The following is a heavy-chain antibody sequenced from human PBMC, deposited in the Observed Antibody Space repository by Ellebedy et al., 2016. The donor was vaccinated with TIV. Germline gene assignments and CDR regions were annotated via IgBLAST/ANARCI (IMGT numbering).Heavy chain of an antibody. V-gene: IGHV4-61*01. CDR2: IYYSGST. CDR3: ARDRGYGSGTYYFDY. D-gene: IGHD3-10*01. CDR1: GGSVSSGYYY. Sequence: SETLSLTXSVSGGSVSSGYYYWSWIRQPPGKGLEWIGYIYYSGSTNYNPSLKTRVTLSVDTSKNQFSLKLSSVTAADTAVYFCARDRGYGSGTYYFDYWGQGTLVTVSS. J-gene: IGHJ4*02.